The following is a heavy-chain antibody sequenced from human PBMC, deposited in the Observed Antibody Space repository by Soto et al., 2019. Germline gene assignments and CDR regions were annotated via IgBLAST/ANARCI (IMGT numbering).Heavy chain of an antibody. J-gene: IGHJ4*02. CDR1: VGPLINSNYY. CDR3: VSQRTSVLTQAYFDY. Sequence: PSQTRPLACPVSVGPLINSNYYWGWILKSRGKALEWIGSVYYSGRSYSKSSVKSRVTISVDTSKNQFSLNLNSVTASDTAVYYCVSQRTSVLTQAYFDYWGPGALVTVSS. V-gene: IGHV4-39*01. CDR2: VYYSGRS. D-gene: IGHD2-8*01.